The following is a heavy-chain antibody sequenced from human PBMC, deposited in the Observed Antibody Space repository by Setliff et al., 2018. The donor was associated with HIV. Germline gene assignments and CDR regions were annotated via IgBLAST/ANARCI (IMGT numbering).Heavy chain of an antibody. J-gene: IGHJ5*02. CDR3: ARRGPGDQTWFDP. D-gene: IGHD7-27*01. V-gene: IGHV4-31*03. CDR1: GGPISSGGYY. CDR2: IYYSGST. Sequence: LSLTCTVSGGPISSGGYYWSWIRQHPGKGLEWIGYIYYSGSTYYDPSLKSRVTISVDTSKNQFSLRLSSVTAADTAVFYCARRGPGDQTWFDPWGQGILVTVSS.